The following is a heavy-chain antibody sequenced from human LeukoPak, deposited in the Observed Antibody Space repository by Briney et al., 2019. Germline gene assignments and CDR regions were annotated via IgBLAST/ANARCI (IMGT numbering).Heavy chain of an antibody. CDR3: ARDQDSLVRGVIGY. D-gene: IGHD3-10*01. CDR1: GYTFTSYG. Sequence: EASVKVSCKASGYTFTSYGISWVRQAPGQGLEWMGWIGPYNGNTNYAQNLQGRVTMTKDTSTSTAYMELGSLGSDDTAVYYCARDQDSLVRGVIGYWGQGTLVTVSS. J-gene: IGHJ4*02. V-gene: IGHV1-18*01. CDR2: IGPYNGNT.